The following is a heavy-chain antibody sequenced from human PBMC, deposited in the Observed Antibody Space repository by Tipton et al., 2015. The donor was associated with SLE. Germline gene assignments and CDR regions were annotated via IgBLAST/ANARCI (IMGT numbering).Heavy chain of an antibody. D-gene: IGHD1-26*01. CDR2: IYYSGST. CDR3: ARGGLGVSYYYYMDV. CDR1: EGSISTYY. J-gene: IGHJ6*03. Sequence: TLSLTCTISEGSISTYYWSWIRQPPGKGLEWIGYIYYSGSTNYNPSLKSRVTISVDTSKNQFSLKLSSVTAADTAVYYCARGGLGVSYYYYMDVWGKGTTVTVSS. V-gene: IGHV4-59*01.